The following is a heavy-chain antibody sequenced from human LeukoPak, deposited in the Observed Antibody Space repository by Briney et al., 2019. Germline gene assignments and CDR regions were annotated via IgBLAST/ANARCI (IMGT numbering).Heavy chain of an antibody. CDR1: GDSVSTTTAA. V-gene: IGHV6-1*01. CDR2: TYYRSKWYS. D-gene: IGHD2/OR15-2a*01. J-gene: IGHJ4*02. CDR3: ARYFGYGFYNY. Sequence: SQTLSLTCAISGDSVSTTTAAWDWIRQPPWRGLEWLGRTYYRSKWYSDYAVSVKSRITIKPDTSNNQFSLQLNYVTPEDTAVYYCARYFGYGFYNYWGQGTRVTVPS.